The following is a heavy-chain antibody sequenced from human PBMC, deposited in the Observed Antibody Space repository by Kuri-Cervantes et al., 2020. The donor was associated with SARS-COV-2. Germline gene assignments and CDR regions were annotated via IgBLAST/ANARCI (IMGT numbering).Heavy chain of an antibody. D-gene: IGHD2-2*01. V-gene: IGHV4-59*01. CDR3: ARDCSTADCKTFGYY. CDR1: GGSISDYY. J-gene: IGHJ4*02. Sequence: SETLSLTCTVSGGSISDYYWSWTRQPPGKGLEWIGDIYYTGSTSYNPSLKSRVAISVDTSKNQFSLKLTSVTAADTAVYYCARDCSTADCKTFGYYWGRGTLVTVSS. CDR2: IYYTGST.